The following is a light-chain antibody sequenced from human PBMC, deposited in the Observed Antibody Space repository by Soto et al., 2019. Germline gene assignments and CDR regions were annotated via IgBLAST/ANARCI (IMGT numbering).Light chain of an antibody. J-gene: IGKJ2*01. CDR3: QQYGSSLYT. CDR1: QSVSSSY. V-gene: IGKV3-20*01. Sequence: EIVLTQSPGTLSLSPGERATLSCRASQSVSSSYLAWYQQKPGQAPRLLIYAASSRATGIPDRFSGSGSGTDFTLTISRLEPEDFAVYYCQQYGSSLYTFGQWTKLEIK. CDR2: AAS.